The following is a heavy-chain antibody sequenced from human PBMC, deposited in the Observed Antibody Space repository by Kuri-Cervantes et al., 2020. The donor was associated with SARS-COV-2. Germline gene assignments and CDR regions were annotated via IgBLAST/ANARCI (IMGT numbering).Heavy chain of an antibody. V-gene: IGHV3-30*02. CDR2: IRYDGSNK. J-gene: IGHJ3*02. CDR1: GFTFSSYA. D-gene: IGHD4-17*01. CDR3: ARDYDDYGDTDAFDI. Sequence: GGSLRLSCAASGFTFSSYAMHWVRQAPGKGLEWVAFIRYDGSNKYYADSVKGRFTISRDNSKNTLYLQMNSLRAEDTAVYYCARDYDDYGDTDAFDIWGQGTMVTVSS.